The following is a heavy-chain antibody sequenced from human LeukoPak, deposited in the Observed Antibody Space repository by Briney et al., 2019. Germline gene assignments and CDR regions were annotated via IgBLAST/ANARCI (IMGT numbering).Heavy chain of an antibody. J-gene: IGHJ4*02. CDR2: ISGSGGST. CDR3: AKEGNAHDYDFWSGYPD. V-gene: IGHV3-23*01. Sequence: GGPLRLSCAASGFTFSSYAMSWVRQAPGKGLEWVSAISGSGGSTYYADSVKGRLTISRDNSKNTLYLQMNSLRAEDTAVYYCAKEGNAHDYDFWSGYPDWGQGTLVTVSS. CDR1: GFTFSSYA. D-gene: IGHD3-3*01.